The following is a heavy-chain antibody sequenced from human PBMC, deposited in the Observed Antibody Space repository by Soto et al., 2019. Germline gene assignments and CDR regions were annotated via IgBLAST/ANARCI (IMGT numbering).Heavy chain of an antibody. D-gene: IGHD3-10*01. V-gene: IGHV4-39*02. Sequence: PSETLSLTCTVSGDSISSSSYYWGWIRQPPGKGLEWIGNINYSGSTYYNPSLKSRVTISVDTSKNQFSLKLSSVTAADTAVYYCARDGLYYYGSGSTDFDLWGRGTLVTVSS. CDR1: GDSISSSSYY. CDR3: ARDGLYYYGSGSTDFDL. J-gene: IGHJ2*01. CDR2: INYSGST.